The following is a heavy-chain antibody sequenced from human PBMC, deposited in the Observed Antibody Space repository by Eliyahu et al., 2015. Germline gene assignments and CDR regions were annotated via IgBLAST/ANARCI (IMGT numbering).Heavy chain of an antibody. V-gene: IGHV3-48*04. CDR2: ISSSSSTI. Sequence: EVQLVESGGGLVQPGGSLXLSCAASGFTFSSYSMNWVRQAPGKGLEWVSYISSSSSTIYYADSVKGRFTISRDNAKNSLYLQMNSLRAEDTAVYYCAREFRPGKIAVAGSGFDPWGQGTLVTVSS. CDR1: GFTFSSYS. D-gene: IGHD6-19*01. J-gene: IGHJ5*02. CDR3: AREFRPGKIAVAGSGFDP.